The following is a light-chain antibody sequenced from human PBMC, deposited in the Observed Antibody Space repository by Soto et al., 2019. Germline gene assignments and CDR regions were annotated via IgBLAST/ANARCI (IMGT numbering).Light chain of an antibody. CDR3: QQANSFPWT. Sequence: DIQMTQSPSSVSASVGDRVTITCRASQGTSSWLAWYQQKPGKAPNLLIYAASTLQSGVPSRFSGSGSGPDFTLTISSLQPEDFATYYCQQANSFPWTFGQGTKVDIK. CDR2: AAS. CDR1: QGTSSW. V-gene: IGKV1-12*01. J-gene: IGKJ1*01.